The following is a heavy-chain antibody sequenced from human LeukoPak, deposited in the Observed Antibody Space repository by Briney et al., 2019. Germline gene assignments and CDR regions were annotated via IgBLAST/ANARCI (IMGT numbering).Heavy chain of an antibody. V-gene: IGHV3-53*01. D-gene: IGHD1-26*01. CDR3: ARGSIVGALDY. J-gene: IGHJ4*02. Sequence: PGGSLRLSCAASGFTVSSNYMSWVRQAPGKGLEWVSVIYSGGSTYYADSVKGRFTISRDNSKNTLYLQMNSLRAEDTVVYYCARGSIVGALDYWGQGTLVTVSS. CDR1: GFTVSSNY. CDR2: IYSGGST.